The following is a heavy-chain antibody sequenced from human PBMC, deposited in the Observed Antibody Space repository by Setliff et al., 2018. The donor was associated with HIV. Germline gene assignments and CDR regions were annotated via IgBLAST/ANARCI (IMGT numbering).Heavy chain of an antibody. CDR3: VREGVRRGLGSGSFRYRAYYFDQ. Sequence: SETLSLTCTVSGGSISSSSYYWGWIRQPPGKGLEWIGSGHYTGNTYTSPSLKSRATMSVDTSKNQFSLNLRSVTAADTAVYYCVREGVRRGLGSGSFRYRAYYFDQWGQGTLVTVSS. CDR2: GHYTGNT. J-gene: IGHJ4*02. V-gene: IGHV4-39*07. D-gene: IGHD3-10*01. CDR1: GGSISSSSYY.